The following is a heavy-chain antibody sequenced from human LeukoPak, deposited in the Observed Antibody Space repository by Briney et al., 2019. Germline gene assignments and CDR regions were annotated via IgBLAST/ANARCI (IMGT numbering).Heavy chain of an antibody. D-gene: IGHD6-19*01. CDR3: ASSLAVAGPRDY. CDR2: INPSGGST. V-gene: IGHV1-46*01. J-gene: IGHJ4*02. Sequence: ASVKVSCKASGYTFTSYYMHWVRQAPEQGLEWMGIINPSGGSTSYAQKFQGRVTMTRDTSTSTVYMELSSLRSEDTAVYYCASSLAVAGPRDYWGQGTLVTVSS. CDR1: GYTFTSYY.